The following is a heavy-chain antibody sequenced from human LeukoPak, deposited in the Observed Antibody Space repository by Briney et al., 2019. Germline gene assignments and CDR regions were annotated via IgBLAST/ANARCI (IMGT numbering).Heavy chain of an antibody. CDR3: ARESGSYGFDY. Sequence: GGSLRLSCAASGFTFSSYDMHWVRQATGKGLEWVSAIGTAGDTYYPGSVKGRFTISRENAKNSLYLQMNSLRAGDTAVYYCARESGSYGFDYWGQGTLVIVSS. CDR1: GFTFSSYD. V-gene: IGHV3-13*01. CDR2: IGTAGDT. J-gene: IGHJ4*02. D-gene: IGHD1-26*01.